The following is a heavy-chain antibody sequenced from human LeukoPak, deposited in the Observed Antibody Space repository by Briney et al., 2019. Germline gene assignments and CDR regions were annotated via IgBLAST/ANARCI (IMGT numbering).Heavy chain of an antibody. CDR3: ARGAPYYYDSSGYYWARY. J-gene: IGHJ4*02. D-gene: IGHD3-22*01. CDR1: GYTFTGYY. Sequence: ASVKVSCKASGYTFTGYYTHWVRQTPGQGLEWMGWINPNSGGTNYAQKFQGRVTMTRDTSISTAYMELSRLRSDDTAVYYCARGAPYYYDSSGYYWARYWGQGTLVTVSS. CDR2: INPNSGGT. V-gene: IGHV1-2*02.